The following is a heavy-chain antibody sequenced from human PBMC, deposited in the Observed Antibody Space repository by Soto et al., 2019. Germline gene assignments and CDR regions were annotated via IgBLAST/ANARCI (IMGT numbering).Heavy chain of an antibody. D-gene: IGHD1-1*01. J-gene: IGHJ4*02. CDR2: IYYTGNT. V-gene: IGHV4-31*03. CDR3: ASGHDAYKVRY. CDR1: GGSISSGGTGSY. Sequence: QVQLQESGPGLVKPSQTLSLTCTVSGGSISSGGTGSYWTWIRQLPGKGLEWIGYIYYTGNTYYNPPLKSRPTISIDTSENQFSLKLTYVTAADTAVYFCASGHDAYKVRYWGQGTLVTVSS.